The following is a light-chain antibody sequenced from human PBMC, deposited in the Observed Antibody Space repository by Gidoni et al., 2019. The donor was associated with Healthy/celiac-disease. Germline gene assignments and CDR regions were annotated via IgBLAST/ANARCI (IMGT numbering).Light chain of an antibody. V-gene: IGKV4-1*01. CDR3: QQYFSFPLT. CDR2: WAS. Sequence: DIVTTQSPDSLAVSLGVRATINCESSQSVLYSSNNKNNLAWYKRRPGQPPKLLIYWASTRESGIPDRFSGSGSGTDFTLTISGLQAEDVAVYYCQQYFSFPLTFGGGTKVEIK. J-gene: IGKJ4*01. CDR1: QSVLYSSNNKNN.